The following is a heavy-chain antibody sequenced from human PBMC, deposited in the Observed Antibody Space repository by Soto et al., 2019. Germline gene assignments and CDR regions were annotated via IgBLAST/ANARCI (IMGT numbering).Heavy chain of an antibody. CDR3: ARDSSGRHDY. D-gene: IGHD3-22*01. V-gene: IGHV4-61*01. Sequence: PSETLSLTCSVSGGSLRSGSYYWAWIRQPPGKGLEWIGYIYHSGTTVYNASLRSRVTISVDTSKNQFFLKMNAMTAAGTAVYYCARDSSGRHDYWGQGXLVTVYS. CDR2: IYHSGTT. CDR1: GGSLRSGSYY. J-gene: IGHJ4*02.